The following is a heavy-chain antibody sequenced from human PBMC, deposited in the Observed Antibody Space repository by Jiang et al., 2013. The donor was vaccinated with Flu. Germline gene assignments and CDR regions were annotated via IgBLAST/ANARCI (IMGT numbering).Heavy chain of an antibody. CDR2: FDPEDGET. CDR3: AGNYYGSGSYETPRGVNWFDP. J-gene: IGHJ5*02. D-gene: IGHD3-10*01. V-gene: IGHV1-24*01. Sequence: AEVKKPGASVKVSCKVSGYTLTELSMHWVRQAPGKGLEWMGGFDPEDGETIYAQKFQGRVTMTEDTSTDTAYMELSSLRSEDTAVYYCAGNYYGSGSYETPRGVNWFDPWGQGTLVTVSS. CDR1: GYTLTELS.